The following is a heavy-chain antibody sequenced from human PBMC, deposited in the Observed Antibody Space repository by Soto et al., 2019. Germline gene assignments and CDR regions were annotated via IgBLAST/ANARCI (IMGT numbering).Heavy chain of an antibody. CDR1: GGSISSSSYY. Sequence: ETLSLTCTVSGGSISSSSYYWGWIRQPPGKGLEWIGSIYYSGSTYYNPSLKSRVTISVDTSKNQFSLKLSSVTAADTAVYYCARQARRYYDFWRGHPLGGGMDVWRQGPTVTVSS. CDR2: IYYSGST. J-gene: IGHJ6*02. D-gene: IGHD3-3*01. V-gene: IGHV4-39*01. CDR3: ARQARRYYDFWRGHPLGGGMDV.